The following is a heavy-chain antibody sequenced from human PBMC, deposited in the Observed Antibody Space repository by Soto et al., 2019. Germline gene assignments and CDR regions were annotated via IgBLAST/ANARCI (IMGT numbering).Heavy chain of an antibody. CDR1: GGSFSGYY. J-gene: IGHJ4*02. Sequence: QVQLQQWGAGLLKPSETLSLTCAVYGGSFSGYYWSWIRQPPGKGLEWIGEINHSGSTNYNPSLKSRVTISVDTSKNQFSLKLSSVTAADTAVYYCVRSPAAAGTRLFDYWGQGTLVTVSS. CDR2: INHSGST. CDR3: VRSPAAAGTRLFDY. D-gene: IGHD6-13*01. V-gene: IGHV4-34*01.